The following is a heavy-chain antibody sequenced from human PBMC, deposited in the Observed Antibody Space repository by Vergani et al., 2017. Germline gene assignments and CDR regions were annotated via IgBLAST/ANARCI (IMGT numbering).Heavy chain of an antibody. CDR3: ARVPGVLMGDAESSGWFDP. V-gene: IGHV5-51*01. Sequence: EVQLVQSGAEVKKPGESLKISCKGSGYSFTSYWIGWVRQMPGKGLEWMGIIYPGDSDTRYRPSFQGQVTISAGKSISTAYLQWSSLKAADTAMYYCARVPGVLMGDAESSGWFDPWGQGTLVTVSS. CDR1: GYSFTSYW. CDR2: IYPGDSDT. J-gene: IGHJ5*02. D-gene: IGHD2-8*01.